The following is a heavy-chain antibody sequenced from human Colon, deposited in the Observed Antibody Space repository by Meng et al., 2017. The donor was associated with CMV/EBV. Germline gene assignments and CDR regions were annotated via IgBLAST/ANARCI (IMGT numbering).Heavy chain of an antibody. V-gene: IGHV3-9*01. CDR1: GFTFDDYA. D-gene: IGHD6-25*01. CDR3: VKDVRSGATRDFDY. Sequence: GESLKISCEASGFTFDDYAMYWVRHAPGKGLEWVSSITWNGGTINYADSVKGRFTISRDNAKRSLFLQMNSLKVEDTALYYCVKDVRSGATRDFDYWGQGTLVTVSS. CDR2: ITWNGGTI. J-gene: IGHJ4*02.